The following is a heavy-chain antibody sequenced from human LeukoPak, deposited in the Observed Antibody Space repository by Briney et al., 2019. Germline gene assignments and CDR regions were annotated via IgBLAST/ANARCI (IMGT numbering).Heavy chain of an antibody. CDR1: GFTFSTNW. CDR2: INSDGSDT. J-gene: IGHJ3*02. Sequence: GGSLRLSCAASGFTFSTNWMHWVRQTPGKGLVWVSRINSDGSDTSYADSVKGRFTISRDNAKNTLYLQMNSLRVEDTAVYHCARVDYGDYVAAVDIWGQGTMVTVSS. D-gene: IGHD4-17*01. V-gene: IGHV3-74*01. CDR3: ARVDYGDYVAAVDI.